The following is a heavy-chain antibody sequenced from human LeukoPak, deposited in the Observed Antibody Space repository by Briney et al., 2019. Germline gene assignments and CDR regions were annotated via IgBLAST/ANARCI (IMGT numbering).Heavy chain of an antibody. CDR1: GFTFSSYA. Sequence: TGGSLRLSCAASGFTFSSYAMSWVRQAPGKGLEWVSAISGSGGSTYYADSVKGRFTISRDNSKNTLYLQMNSLRAEDTAVYYCARAGPGDSSGYYRLFDYWGQGTLVTVSS. CDR3: ARAGPGDSSGYYRLFDY. J-gene: IGHJ4*02. D-gene: IGHD3-22*01. V-gene: IGHV3-23*01. CDR2: ISGSGGST.